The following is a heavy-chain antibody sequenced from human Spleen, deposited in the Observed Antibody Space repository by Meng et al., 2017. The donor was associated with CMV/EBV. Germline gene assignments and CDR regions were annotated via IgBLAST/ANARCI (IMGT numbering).Heavy chain of an antibody. J-gene: IGHJ6*02. CDR2: IKRDGSEI. Sequence: GESLKISCVASGFTFSSYWMSWVRQAPGKGLEWVANIKRDGSEIYYVDSVKGRFNISRDNAKNSLYLQMNSLRAEDTAVYYCASAAAEGFHHYYGMDVWGRGTTVTVSS. V-gene: IGHV3-7*01. CDR3: ASAAAEGFHHYYGMDV. D-gene: IGHD6-13*01. CDR1: GFTFSSYW.